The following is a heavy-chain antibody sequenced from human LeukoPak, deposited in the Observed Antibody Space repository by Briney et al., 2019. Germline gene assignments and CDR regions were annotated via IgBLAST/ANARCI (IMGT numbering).Heavy chain of an antibody. Sequence: PGGSLRLSCAASGFTFSSYAMHWVRQAPGKGLEWVAVISYDGSNKYYADSVKGRFTISRDNAKNSLYLQMNSLRAEDTALYYCAKDQGGAVAASGFDYWGQGTLVTVSS. D-gene: IGHD6-19*01. CDR1: GFTFSSYA. J-gene: IGHJ4*02. CDR3: AKDQGGAVAASGFDY. CDR2: ISYDGSNK. V-gene: IGHV3-30-3*02.